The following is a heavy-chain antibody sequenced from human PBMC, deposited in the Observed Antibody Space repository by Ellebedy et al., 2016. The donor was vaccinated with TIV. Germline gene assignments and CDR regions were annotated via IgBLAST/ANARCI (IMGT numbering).Heavy chain of an antibody. CDR1: GFSLNSRLMR. CDR3: ARGGIAATGHYYGLDV. Sequence: SGPTLVXPTPTLTLTCTFSGFSLNSRLMRVYWIRQPPGKALEWLARIDWDDDKFYSTSLKTRLTISKDTSKNQVVLTVTNMDPVDTGTYYCARGGIAATGHYYGLDVWGQGTTVTVSS. V-gene: IGHV2-70*04. CDR2: IDWDDDK. D-gene: IGHD6-13*01. J-gene: IGHJ6*02.